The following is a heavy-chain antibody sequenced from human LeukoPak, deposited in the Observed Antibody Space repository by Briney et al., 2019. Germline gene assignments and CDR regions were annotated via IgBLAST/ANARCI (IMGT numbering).Heavy chain of an antibody. Sequence: GASVKVSCKASGYTFTSYGISWVRQAHGQGLEWMGWISAYNGNTNYAQKLQGRVTMTTDTSTSTAYMELRSLRSDDTAVYYCARAPRGAYCGGDCGSQHWGQGTLVTVSS. CDR2: ISAYNGNT. V-gene: IGHV1-18*01. J-gene: IGHJ1*01. CDR1: GYTFTSYG. CDR3: ARAPRGAYCGGDCGSQH. D-gene: IGHD2-21*01.